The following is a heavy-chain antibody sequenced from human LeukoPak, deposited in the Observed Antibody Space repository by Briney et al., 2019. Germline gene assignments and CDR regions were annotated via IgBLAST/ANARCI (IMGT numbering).Heavy chain of an antibody. Sequence: SETLSLTCAVSGYSLSSAYYWGWIRQPPGKGLEWIGTISHSGSTYYNPSLKSRVTISVDTSKNQFSLKLSSVTAADTAVYYCARLLQYYYDTSGYYGFDYWGQGTLVTVSS. CDR2: ISHSGST. V-gene: IGHV4-38-2*01. CDR3: ARLLQYYYDTSGYYGFDY. J-gene: IGHJ4*02. D-gene: IGHD3-22*01. CDR1: GYSLSSAYY.